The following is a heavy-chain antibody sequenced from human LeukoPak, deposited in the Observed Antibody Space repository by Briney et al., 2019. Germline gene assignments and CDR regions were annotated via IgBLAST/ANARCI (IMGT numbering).Heavy chain of an antibody. Sequence: GGSLRLSCTASGFPFSSYAMSWVRQAPGKGLEWVSASSGSGGSTYYADSVKGRFTISRDNSKNTLYLQMNSLRAEDTAVYYCAKDSNWGPLYYFDYWGQGTLVTVSS. CDR3: AKDSNWGPLYYFDY. V-gene: IGHV3-23*01. J-gene: IGHJ4*02. CDR1: GFPFSSYA. D-gene: IGHD7-27*01. CDR2: SSGSGGST.